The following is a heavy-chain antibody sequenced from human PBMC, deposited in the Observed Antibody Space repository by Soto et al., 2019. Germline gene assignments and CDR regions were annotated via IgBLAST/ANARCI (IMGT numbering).Heavy chain of an antibody. J-gene: IGHJ6*02. CDR3: ARPVPAAGYYSGMDV. CDR1: GGTFSSYA. CDR2: IIPIFGTA. Sequence: QVQLVQSGAEVKKPGSSVKVSCKASGGTFSSYAISWVRQAPGQGLEWMGGIIPIFGTANYAQKFQGRVTXPXEXSPXTAYMERSSLGSEDTAVYYWARPVPAAGYYSGMDVWGQGTTVAVSS. D-gene: IGHD2-2*01. V-gene: IGHV1-69*05.